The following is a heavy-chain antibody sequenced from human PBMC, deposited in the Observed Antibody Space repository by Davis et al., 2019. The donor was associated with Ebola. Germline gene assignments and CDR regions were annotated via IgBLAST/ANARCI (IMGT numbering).Heavy chain of an antibody. CDR2: INTDGTTT. CDR3: ARAPHCGGGVCNGFHYYGMDV. V-gene: IGHV3-74*01. CDR1: GFTFSNYW. Sequence: GESLNLSCAASGFTFSNYWIHWVRLAPGKGPEWLSRINTDGTTTTYAHSVKGRFTISRDNAKNTLYLQMNSLRAEDTAVYYCARAPHCGGGVCNGFHYYGMDVWGQGTTVTVSS. D-gene: IGHD2-8*02. J-gene: IGHJ6*02.